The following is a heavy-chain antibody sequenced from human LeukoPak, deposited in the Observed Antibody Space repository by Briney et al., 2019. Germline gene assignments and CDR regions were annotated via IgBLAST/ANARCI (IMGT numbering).Heavy chain of an antibody. CDR3: ARRIAVAGYYGMDV. CDR1: GYTFTSYG. D-gene: IGHD6-19*01. V-gene: IGHV1-18*01. Sequence: GAPVKVSCKASGYTFTSYGISWVRQAPGQGLEWMGWISAYNGNTNYAQKLQGRVTMTTDTSTSTAYMELRSLRSDDTAVYYCARRIAVAGYYGMDVWGQGTTVTVSS. CDR2: ISAYNGNT. J-gene: IGHJ6*02.